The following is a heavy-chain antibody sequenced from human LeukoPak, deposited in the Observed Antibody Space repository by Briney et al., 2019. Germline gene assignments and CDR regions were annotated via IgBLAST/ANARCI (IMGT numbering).Heavy chain of an antibody. J-gene: IGHJ4*02. V-gene: IGHV4-4*02. Sequence: SETLSLTCAVSGGSISSSNWWGWVRQPPGKGLEWIGEIYHSGSTNYNPSLKSRVTISVDKSKNQFSLKLSSVTAADTAVYYCASRNYDILTGYWVYFDYWGQGTLVTVSS. CDR2: IYHSGST. CDR3: ASRNYDILTGYWVYFDY. D-gene: IGHD3-9*01. CDR1: GGSISSSNW.